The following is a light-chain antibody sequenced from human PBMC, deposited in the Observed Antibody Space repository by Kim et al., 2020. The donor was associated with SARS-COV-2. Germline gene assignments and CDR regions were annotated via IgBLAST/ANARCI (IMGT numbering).Light chain of an antibody. Sequence: SPGERVTLSCRASQSVSSSDLAWYQQKPGQAPRLLIYGASSRATGIPDRFSGSGSGTDFTLTIIRLEPEDFAVYYCQHYGSSTWTFGQGTKVEIK. CDR2: GAS. V-gene: IGKV3-20*01. CDR1: QSVSSSD. J-gene: IGKJ1*01. CDR3: QHYGSSTWT.